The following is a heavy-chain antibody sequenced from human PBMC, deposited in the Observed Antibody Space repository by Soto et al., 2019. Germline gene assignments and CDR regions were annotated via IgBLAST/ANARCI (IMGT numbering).Heavy chain of an antibody. D-gene: IGHD2-15*01. Sequence: ASETLSLTCTVSGGSMRNYFWSWIRQAPGKGPGLVGYIYHPVNTNYNPALKSRVTISMDTSENQLSLQLSSVTAADTAVYYCARLQYTVVTALDIWGQGTMVTVSS. J-gene: IGHJ3*02. CDR3: ARLQYTVVTALDI. V-gene: IGHV4-59*01. CDR1: GGSMRNYF. CDR2: IYHPVNT.